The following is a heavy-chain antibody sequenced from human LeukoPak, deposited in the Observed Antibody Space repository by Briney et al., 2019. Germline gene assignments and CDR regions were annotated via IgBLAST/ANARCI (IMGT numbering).Heavy chain of an antibody. CDR2: IYTSGST. D-gene: IGHD3-10*01. Sequence: SETLSLTCAVYGGSFSGYYWSWIRQPAGKGLEWIGRIYTSGSTNYNPSLKSRVTISVDTSKNQFSLKLSSVTAADTAVYYCARGFYYYGSGSSFDYWGQGTLVTVSS. J-gene: IGHJ4*02. CDR3: ARGFYYYGSGSSFDY. CDR1: GGSFSGYY. V-gene: IGHV4-59*10.